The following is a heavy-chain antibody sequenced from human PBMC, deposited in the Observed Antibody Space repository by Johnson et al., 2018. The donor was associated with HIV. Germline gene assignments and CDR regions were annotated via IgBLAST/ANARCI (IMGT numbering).Heavy chain of an antibody. CDR3: ARASAIAARGADAFDI. V-gene: IGHV3-30*03. Sequence: QVQLVESGGGLVQPGRSLRLSCAASGFTFSIYWMTWVCQAPGKGLEWVTFIQYDGSNKYYEDSVRGRFTISRDNSKNTLYLQMNSLRAEDTAVYYCARASAIAARGADAFDIWGQGTMGTVSS. CDR1: GFTFSIYW. CDR2: IQYDGSNK. J-gene: IGHJ3*02. D-gene: IGHD6-6*01.